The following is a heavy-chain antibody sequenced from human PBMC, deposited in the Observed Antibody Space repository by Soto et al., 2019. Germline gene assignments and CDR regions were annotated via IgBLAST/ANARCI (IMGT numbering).Heavy chain of an antibody. CDR2: TWFDGSKK. J-gene: IGHJ4*02. Sequence: LLLESGGGVVQPGRSLRLSCSASGFSFSSYGMLWVRQAPGKGLEWVATTWFDGSKKYYADSVKGRFTISRDNSNNILYLQMNSLRADDTASYYCVRGRLRLDHWGPGTLVTVSS. V-gene: IGHV3-33*01. CDR3: VRGRLRLDH. CDR1: GFSFSSYG. D-gene: IGHD2-21*02.